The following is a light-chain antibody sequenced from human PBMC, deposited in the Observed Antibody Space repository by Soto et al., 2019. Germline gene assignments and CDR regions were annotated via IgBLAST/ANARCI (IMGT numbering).Light chain of an antibody. J-gene: IGKJ1*01. CDR2: TAS. CDR1: DNIGPW. V-gene: IGKV1-5*03. CDR3: QHYNSYSRT. Sequence: DIQMTQSPSTLSASIGDRVAITCRASDNIGPWVAWYQQKPGKAPKLLIYTASTLETGTPSSFAGSGSGTGFTLTITRLQPDDFATYYCQHYNSYSRTFGQGAKVEV.